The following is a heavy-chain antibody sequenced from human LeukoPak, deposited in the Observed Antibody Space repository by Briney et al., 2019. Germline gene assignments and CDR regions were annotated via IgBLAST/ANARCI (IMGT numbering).Heavy chain of an antibody. CDR2: ISSSGETI. CDR1: GLTFSSYE. D-gene: IGHD6-13*01. J-gene: IGHJ1*01. Sequence: GGSLRLSCTAAGLTFSSYEMYWVRQAPGKGLEGVSYISSSGETIYYADSVKGRFTISRDNANKSLYLRMSSLRVEDTAIYYCIPPAAGLRRTISTEYFQHWGQGALVTVSP. V-gene: IGHV3-48*03. CDR3: IPPAAGLRRTISTEYFQH.